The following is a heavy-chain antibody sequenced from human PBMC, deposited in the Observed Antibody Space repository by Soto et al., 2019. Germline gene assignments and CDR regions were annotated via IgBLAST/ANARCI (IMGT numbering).Heavy chain of an antibody. V-gene: IGHV4-39*02. CDR1: GGPIRSSSHY. CDR3: AREGGYVDY. CDR2: IDESGDS. D-gene: IGHD1-1*01. J-gene: IGHJ4*02. Sequence: LETLSLTCTVSGGPIRSSSHYWGWIRQSPGTGLEWIGSIDESGDSYYNPSLKSRVTILVDTSKNQFSLKLMSVTGADSAIYYCAREGGYVDYWGQGTLVTVSS.